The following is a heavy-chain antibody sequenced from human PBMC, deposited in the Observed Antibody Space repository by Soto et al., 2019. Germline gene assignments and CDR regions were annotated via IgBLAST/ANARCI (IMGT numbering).Heavy chain of an antibody. CDR2: IIPMFRTV. V-gene: IGHV1-69*01. D-gene: IGHD2-21*01. CDR3: TSFEEQWVIGGAYFDS. J-gene: IGHJ4*02. Sequence: QVQLVQSGAEVKKPGSSVKVSCKASGGSFGTSTISWVRQAPGQGLEWMGGIIPMFRTVNYAQKFQGRVTITADESTRIAYMELNSIRSEDTAVFYCTSFEEQWVIGGAYFDSWGQGTLVTVSS. CDR1: GGSFGTST.